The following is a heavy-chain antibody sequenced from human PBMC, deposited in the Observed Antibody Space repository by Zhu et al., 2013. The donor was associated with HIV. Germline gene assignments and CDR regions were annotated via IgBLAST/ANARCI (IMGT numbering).Heavy chain of an antibody. CDR3: AARGNDYGVYYYYGMDV. CDR2: INPNSGGT. CDR1: GYIFSDYF. V-gene: IGHV1-2*02. Sequence: QVQLVQSGVEVKKPGASVKVSCKVSGYIFSDYFMHWVRQAPGQGLEWMGWINPNSGGTNYAQKFQGRVTMTRDTSISTAYMELSSLRSEDTAVYYCAARGNDYGVYYYYGMDVWGQGTTVTVSS. D-gene: IGHD4-17*01. J-gene: IGHJ6*02.